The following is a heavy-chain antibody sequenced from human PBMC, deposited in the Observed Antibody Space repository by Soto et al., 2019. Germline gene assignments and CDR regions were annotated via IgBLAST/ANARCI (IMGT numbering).Heavy chain of an antibody. V-gene: IGHV3-23*01. CDR3: AKDLVGSNADYYDY. CDR2: ISGSGGST. Sequence: PGGSLRLACAASGFTFSSYAMSWVRQAPGKGMEWVAAISGSGGSTYYADSVKGRFTISRENSKNTLYLQMNSLRAEDAAVYYCAKDLVGSNADYYDYWGQGT. CDR1: GFTFSSYA. J-gene: IGHJ4*02. D-gene: IGHD2-15*01.